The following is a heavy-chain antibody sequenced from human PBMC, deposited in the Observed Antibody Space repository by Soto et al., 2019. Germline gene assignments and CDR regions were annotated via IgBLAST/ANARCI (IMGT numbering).Heavy chain of an antibody. CDR3: AKDSLGDYYCYGLDV. J-gene: IGHJ6*04. V-gene: IGHV3-23*01. D-gene: IGHD2-15*01. Sequence: EVQLLESGGGLVQPGGPLRLSCAASGFTFSRFAMNWVRQAPGKGLEWVSGIGGSGGTTYYADSVKGRFTISGDNSKNTLFLQKNSLRAEDTALYYCAKDSLGDYYCYGLDVWSEGSTVTVSS. CDR2: IGGSGGTT. CDR1: GFTFSRFA.